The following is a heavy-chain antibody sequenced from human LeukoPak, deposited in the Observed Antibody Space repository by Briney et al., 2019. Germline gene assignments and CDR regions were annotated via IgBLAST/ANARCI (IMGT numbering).Heavy chain of an antibody. CDR3: ARHQYTTSPLDF. V-gene: IGHV4-59*08. Sequence: SETLSLTCTVSGGSISSYYWSWIRQPPGKGLELIGYIYYSGSTNYNPSLKSRATISVDTSKNQFSLKLSSVTAADTAVYYCARHQYTTSPLDFWGQGTLVTVSS. CDR2: IYYSGST. J-gene: IGHJ4*02. CDR1: GGSISSYY. D-gene: IGHD2-2*02.